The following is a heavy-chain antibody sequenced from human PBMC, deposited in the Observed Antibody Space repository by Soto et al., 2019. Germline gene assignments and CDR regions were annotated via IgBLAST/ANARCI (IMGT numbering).Heavy chain of an antibody. Sequence: QVQLVQSGAEVKKPGSSVKVSCKASGGTFSSYAISWVRQAPGQGLEWMGGIIPIFGTANYAQKFQGRVTITADKSTSTAYMELSILRSEDTAVYYCARFLQWEGSDYYYGMDVWGQGTTVTVSS. CDR3: ARFLQWEGSDYYYGMDV. CDR1: GGTFSSYA. CDR2: IIPIFGTA. J-gene: IGHJ6*02. D-gene: IGHD1-26*01. V-gene: IGHV1-69*06.